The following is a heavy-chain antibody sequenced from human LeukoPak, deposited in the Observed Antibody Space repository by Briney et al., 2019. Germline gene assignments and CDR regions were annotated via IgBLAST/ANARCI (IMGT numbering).Heavy chain of an antibody. J-gene: IGHJ3*02. D-gene: IGHD5-18*01. CDR1: GFTFSSYG. CDR3: ARARSSYGYGDAFDI. V-gene: IGHV3-30*03. Sequence: GGSLRLSCAASGFTFSSYGMHWVRQAPGKGLEWVAVISYDGSNKYCADSVKGRFTISRDNSKNTLYLQMNSLRAEDTAVYYCARARSSYGYGDAFDIWGQGTMVTVSS. CDR2: ISYDGSNK.